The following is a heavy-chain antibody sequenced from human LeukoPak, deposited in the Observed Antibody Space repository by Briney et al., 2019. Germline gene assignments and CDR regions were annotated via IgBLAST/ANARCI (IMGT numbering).Heavy chain of an antibody. Sequence: GGSLTLSCAASGIAVIGNYMSWGRQPPGKGLEWVSFISINTDTFYADSVRGRFTISRDSSKNTLFLQMNSLRDEDSAVYYCAIAQSWDELFDSWGQGTLVTVSS. V-gene: IGHV3-53*01. CDR3: AIAQSWDELFDS. CDR2: ISINTDT. J-gene: IGHJ4*02. D-gene: IGHD1-26*01. CDR1: GIAVIGNY.